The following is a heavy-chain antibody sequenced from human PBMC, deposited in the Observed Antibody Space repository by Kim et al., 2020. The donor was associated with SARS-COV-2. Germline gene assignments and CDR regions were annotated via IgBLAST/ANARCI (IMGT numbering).Heavy chain of an antibody. D-gene: IGHD3-3*01. CDR3: ARGGKKYYDFWSGYHGEQYYFDY. CDR1: GFTFSSYD. V-gene: IGHV3-13*05. CDR2: IGTAGDP. J-gene: IGHJ4*02. Sequence: GGSLRLSCAASGFTFSSYDMHWVRQATGKGLEWVSAIGTAGDPYYPGSVKGRFTISRENAKNSLYLQMNSLRAGDTAVYYCARGGKKYYDFWSGYHGEQYYFDYWGQGTLVTVSS.